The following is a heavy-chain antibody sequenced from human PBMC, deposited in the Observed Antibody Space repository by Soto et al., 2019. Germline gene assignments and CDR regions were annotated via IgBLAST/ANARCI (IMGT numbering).Heavy chain of an antibody. CDR2: ISFSKGKT. CDR1: GYTFTNYD. J-gene: IGHJ6*02. CDR3: ARKGYIGNFVSDV. V-gene: IGHV1-18*01. D-gene: IGHD1-1*01. Sequence: ASVKVSCKASGYTFTNYDVAWVRRAPGQGLQWMGWISFSKGKTYYEQSFQGRVTMTTDTVTTTGYMEVRSLRSDDTAVYYCARKGYIGNFVSDVWGPRTTVTVS.